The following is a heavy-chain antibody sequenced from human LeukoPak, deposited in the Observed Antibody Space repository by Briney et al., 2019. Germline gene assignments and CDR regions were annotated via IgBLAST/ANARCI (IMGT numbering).Heavy chain of an antibody. D-gene: IGHD5-18*01. CDR3: ARDLRYNFGYDY. J-gene: IGHJ4*02. CDR2: ISSSSSPI. V-gene: IGHV3-48*01. Sequence: GGSLRLSCAASGFTFSSYSMNWVRQAPGKGLEWVSYISSSSSPIFYADSVKGRFTISRDNAKDSLYMQMNSLRAEGTAVYYCARDLRYNFGYDYWGQGTLVTVSS. CDR1: GFTFSSYS.